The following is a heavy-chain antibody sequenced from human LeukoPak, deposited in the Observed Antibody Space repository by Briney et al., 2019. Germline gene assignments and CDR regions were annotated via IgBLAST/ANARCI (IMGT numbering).Heavy chain of an antibody. Sequence: GGSLRLSCAASGFTFSSYWLSWVRQAPGKGLEWVANIKQDGSEKYYVDSVKGRFTISRDNAKNSLYLQMNSLRAEDTAVYYCARERGGPYCSSTSCYWEPFDYWGPGTLVTVSS. CDR2: IKQDGSEK. V-gene: IGHV3-7*01. J-gene: IGHJ4*02. CDR1: GFTFSSYW. CDR3: ARERGGPYCSSTSCYWEPFDY. D-gene: IGHD2-2*01.